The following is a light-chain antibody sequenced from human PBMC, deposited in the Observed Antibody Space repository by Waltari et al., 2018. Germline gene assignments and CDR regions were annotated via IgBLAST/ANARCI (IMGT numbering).Light chain of an antibody. CDR2: GAS. CDR1: QSVSNN. J-gene: IGKJ4*01. V-gene: IGKV3-15*01. Sequence: EIVMTQSPATLSVYPGERATLSCRASQSVSNNLAWFQHKPGQAPRLLIYGASTRAAGIPARFSGSGSGADFTLTISSLQSEDFALYYCQQYNSWPLTFGGGTKVAIK. CDR3: QQYNSWPLT.